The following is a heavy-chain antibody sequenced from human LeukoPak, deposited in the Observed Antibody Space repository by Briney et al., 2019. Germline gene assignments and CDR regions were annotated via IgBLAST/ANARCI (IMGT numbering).Heavy chain of an antibody. CDR2: ISTSSSYI. Sequence: GGSLRLSCAASGFTFSSYAMSWVRQAPGKGLEWVASISTSSSYIYYADSLKGRFTISRDNAKNSLYLQMNSLRAEDTAVYYCARVSILIVPYYAFDIWGQGTMVTVSS. J-gene: IGHJ3*02. V-gene: IGHV3-21*01. CDR1: GFTFSSYA. D-gene: IGHD2/OR15-2a*01. CDR3: ARVSILIVPYYAFDI.